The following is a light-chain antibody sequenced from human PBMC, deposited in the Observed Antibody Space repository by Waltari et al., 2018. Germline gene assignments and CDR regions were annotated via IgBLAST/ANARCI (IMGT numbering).Light chain of an antibody. V-gene: IGLV2-14*01. CDR3: SSYTSSGVV. J-gene: IGLJ2*01. CDR1: GSAVGGYDY. Sequence: QSALTQPASVSGSPGQAIILSCTGTGSAVGGYDYFSWYQQYPGKAPRLIIYDVYNRPSGVSNRFSGSKSDNTASLTISGLQAEDESVYYCSSYTSSGVVFGGGTKLTVL. CDR2: DVY.